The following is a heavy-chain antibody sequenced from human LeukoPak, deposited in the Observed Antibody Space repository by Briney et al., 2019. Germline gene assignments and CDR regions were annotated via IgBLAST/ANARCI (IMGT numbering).Heavy chain of an antibody. CDR2: IISIFGTA. CDR1: GGTFSSYA. J-gene: IGHJ4*02. CDR3: ARGKDYYDSSGYLDY. D-gene: IGHD3-22*01. Sequence: SVKVSCKASGGTFSSYAISWVRQAPGQGLEWMGRIISIFGTANYAQKFQGRVTITTDESTSTAYMELSSLRSEDTAVYYCARGKDYYDSSGYLDYWGQGTLVTVSS. V-gene: IGHV1-69*05.